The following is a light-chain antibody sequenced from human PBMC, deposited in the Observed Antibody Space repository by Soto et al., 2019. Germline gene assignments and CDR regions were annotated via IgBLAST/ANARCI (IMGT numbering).Light chain of an antibody. CDR2: EVS. Sequence: QSALTQPASVSGSPGQSITISCTGTSSDIGGYNYVSWYQQHPGKTPKLMIYEVSNRPSGVSNRFSGSKSGNTASLTISGLQAEDEADYFCSSYINSDTFVVFGGGTKLTVL. CDR3: SSYINSDTFVV. J-gene: IGLJ2*01. CDR1: SSDIGGYNY. V-gene: IGLV2-14*01.